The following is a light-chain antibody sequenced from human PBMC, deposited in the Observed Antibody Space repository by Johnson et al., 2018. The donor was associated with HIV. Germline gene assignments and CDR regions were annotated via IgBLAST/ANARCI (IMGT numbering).Light chain of an antibody. J-gene: IGLJ1*01. CDR1: SSNIGNNY. Sequence: QSVLTQPPSVSAAPGQKVTISCSGSSSNIGNNYVSWYQQLPGTAPKLLIYDNNKRPSGIPDRFSGSKSGTSATLGINGLQTGDEADYYCGTWDSSLSAVFGTGTKVTVL. CDR3: GTWDSSLSAV. CDR2: DNN. V-gene: IGLV1-51*01.